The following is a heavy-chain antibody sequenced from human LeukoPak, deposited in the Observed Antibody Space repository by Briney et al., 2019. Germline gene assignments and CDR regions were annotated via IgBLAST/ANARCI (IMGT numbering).Heavy chain of an antibody. J-gene: IGHJ6*02. CDR3: ARGKTSRYYYYGMDV. CDR2: INWNGGST. CDR1: GFTFGDYG. Sequence: RPGGSLRLSCAASGFTFGDYGMSWVRQAPGKGLEWVSGINWNGGSTGYADSAKGRFTISRDNAKNSLYLQMNTLRAEDTALYYCARGKTSRYYYYGMDVWGQGTTVTVSS. V-gene: IGHV3-20*04.